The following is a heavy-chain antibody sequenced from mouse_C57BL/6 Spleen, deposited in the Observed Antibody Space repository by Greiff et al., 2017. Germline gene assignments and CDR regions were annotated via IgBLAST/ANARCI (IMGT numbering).Heavy chain of an antibody. V-gene: IGHV1-74*01. D-gene: IGHD2-4*01. J-gene: IGHJ2*01. CDR2: IHPSDSDT. Sequence: QVQLQQPGAELVKPGASVKVSCKASGYTFTSYWMHWVKQRPGQGLEWIGRIHPSDSDTNYNQKFKGKATLTVDKSSSTAYLQLSSLTSEDSAVYYCAKGRGDYDHYFDYWGQGTTLTVSS. CDR3: AKGRGDYDHYFDY. CDR1: GYTFTSYW.